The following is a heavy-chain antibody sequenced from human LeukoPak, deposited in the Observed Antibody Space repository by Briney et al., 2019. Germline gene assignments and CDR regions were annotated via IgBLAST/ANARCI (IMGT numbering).Heavy chain of an antibody. J-gene: IGHJ4*02. CDR2: ITNTGDTI. CDR3: ARVGATSGTLDY. D-gene: IGHD1-26*01. CDR1: GFTFSDFY. Sequence: RTGGSLRLSCAASGFTFSDFYMSWIRQAPGKGLEWISYITNTGDTIDYADSVKGRFTISRDNAKNSLYLQMNSLRAEDTAVYYCARVGATSGTLDYWGQGTLVTVSS. V-gene: IGHV3-11*04.